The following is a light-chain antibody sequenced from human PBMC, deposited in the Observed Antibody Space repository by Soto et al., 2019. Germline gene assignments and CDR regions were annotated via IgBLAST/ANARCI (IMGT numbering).Light chain of an antibody. V-gene: IGKV3-15*01. CDR3: QQYNNWAWT. CDR2: GAF. CDR1: QSVSSN. Sequence: EIVMTQSPATLSVSPGERATLSCRASQSVSSNLAWYQQKPGQAPRLLIYGAFTRATGIPARFSGSGSGTEFTLTISSLQSEDFAAYSCQQYNNWAWTFGQGTKVEIK. J-gene: IGKJ1*01.